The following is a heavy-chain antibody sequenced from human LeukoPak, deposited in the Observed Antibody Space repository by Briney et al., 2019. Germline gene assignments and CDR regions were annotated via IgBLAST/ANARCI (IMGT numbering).Heavy chain of an antibody. Sequence: GGSVRLSCVVSGFPFSNYWMSWLRQAPGKGLEWVANIKQDGSEKYYVDSVKGRFTISRDNAKNSLYLQMNSLRAEDTAVYYCARRITMVRGVTPFDYWGQGTLVTVSS. V-gene: IGHV3-7*01. CDR2: IKQDGSEK. CDR3: ARRITMVRGVTPFDY. J-gene: IGHJ4*02. D-gene: IGHD3-10*01. CDR1: GFPFSNYW.